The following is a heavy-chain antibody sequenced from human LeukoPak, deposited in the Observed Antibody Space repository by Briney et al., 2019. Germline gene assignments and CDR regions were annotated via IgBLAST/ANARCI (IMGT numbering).Heavy chain of an antibody. J-gene: IGHJ4*02. D-gene: IGHD1-26*01. CDR3: ARDPSKWELPVDY. CDR1: GFTFINYW. Sequence: GGSLRLSCAASGFTFINYWLHWVRQAPGKGLVWVARINTDGSNTKYVDSVKGRFTISRDNTKNTLFLQMNSLRAEDTAVYYCARDPSKWELPVDYWGQGTLVTVSS. CDR2: INTDGSNT. V-gene: IGHV3-74*01.